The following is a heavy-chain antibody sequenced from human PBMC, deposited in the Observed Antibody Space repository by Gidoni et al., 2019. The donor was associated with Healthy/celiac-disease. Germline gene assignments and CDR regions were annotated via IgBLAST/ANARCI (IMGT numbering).Heavy chain of an antibody. V-gene: IGHV3-23*01. CDR2: ISGSGGST. CDR1: GFPFSSYA. J-gene: IGHJ4*02. CDR3: AKDSHMSGYYHGAVDY. D-gene: IGHD3-3*01. Sequence: EVRLLASGGGLVPPGGSLRLPCAASGFPFSSYAMSWVRQAPGKGLEWVSAISGSGGSTYYADSVKGRFTISRDNSKNTLYLQMNSLRAEDTAVYYCAKDSHMSGYYHGAVDYWGQGTLVTVSS.